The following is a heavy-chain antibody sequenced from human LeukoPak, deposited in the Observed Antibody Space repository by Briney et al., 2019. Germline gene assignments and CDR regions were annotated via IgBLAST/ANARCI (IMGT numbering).Heavy chain of an antibody. D-gene: IGHD3-22*01. Sequence: ASVKVSCKASGYTFTSYAMHWVRQAPGQRLEWMGWINTGNGNTKYSQEFQGRVTITRDTSANTAYMELSRLRSDDTAVYYCASVELDSSGYYYFDYWGQGTLVTVSS. CDR3: ASVELDSSGYYYFDY. V-gene: IGHV1-3*04. J-gene: IGHJ4*02. CDR2: INTGNGNT. CDR1: GYTFTSYA.